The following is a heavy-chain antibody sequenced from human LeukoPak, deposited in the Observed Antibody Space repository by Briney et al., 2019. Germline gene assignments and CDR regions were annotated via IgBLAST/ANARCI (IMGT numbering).Heavy chain of an antibody. V-gene: IGHV4-61*01. Sequence: SETLSLTCTVSGGSVSSGNYYWSWIRQPPGKGLEWIVYIYYSGSTNYNPSLKSRVTISLDTCKNQFSLKLSSVTAADTAVYYCARVGNDAFDIWGQGTMVTVSS. CDR1: GGSVSSGNYY. J-gene: IGHJ3*02. CDR2: IYYSGST. CDR3: ARVGNDAFDI.